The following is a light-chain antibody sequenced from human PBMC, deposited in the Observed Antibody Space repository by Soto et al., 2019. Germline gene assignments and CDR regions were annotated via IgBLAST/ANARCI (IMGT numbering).Light chain of an antibody. Sequence: QSALTQSPSASGSPGQSVTISCTGTSSDVGGYDRVSWYQQYPGEVPKLIIHDVSQRPPGVPDRFSGSKSGNTASLTVSGLQAEDEADYYCSSYAGDDFAVIFGGGTQLTVL. CDR1: SSDVGGYDR. V-gene: IGLV2-8*01. J-gene: IGLJ2*01. CDR3: SSYAGDDFAVI. CDR2: DVS.